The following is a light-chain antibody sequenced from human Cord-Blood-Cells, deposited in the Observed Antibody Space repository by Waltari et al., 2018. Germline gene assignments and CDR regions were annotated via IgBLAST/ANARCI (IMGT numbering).Light chain of an antibody. CDR2: EGS. CDR3: CSYAGSSTVV. CDR1: SSDVGSYNV. V-gene: IGLV2-23*01. Sequence: QSALTQPASVSGSPGQSITISCTGTSSDVGSYNVVSWYKQHPGKAPKPRIYEGSKRPSGVSKRFSGSKSGNTASLTISGLQAEDEADYYCCSYAGSSTVVFGGGTKLTVL. J-gene: IGLJ2*01.